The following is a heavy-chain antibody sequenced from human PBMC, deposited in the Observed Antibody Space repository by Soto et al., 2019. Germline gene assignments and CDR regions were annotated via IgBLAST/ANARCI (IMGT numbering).Heavy chain of an antibody. CDR3: ARESPGSFEGLLSHRAVDI. V-gene: IGHV4-34*01. CDR1: GGSFSGYY. CDR2: FNHTATT. J-gene: IGHJ3*02. D-gene: IGHD3-3*01. Sequence: PSETLSLTCAVYGGSFSGYYWTCNRQTPGNGLEWIEEFNHTATTNYNPSLKSRVTISADTSKNQFSLKLSSVTAADTAVYYCARESPGSFEGLLSHRAVDIWGQGTMV.